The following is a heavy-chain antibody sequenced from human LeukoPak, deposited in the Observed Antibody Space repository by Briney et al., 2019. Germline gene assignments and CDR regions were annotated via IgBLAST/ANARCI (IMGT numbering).Heavy chain of an antibody. Sequence: SVKVSCKASGGTFSSYAISWVRQAPGQGLDWMGRIIPILGIANYAQKFQGKVTITADKSTSKAYMELSILRAEDTAVYYCARDYYDSSGYAYWGQGTLVTVSS. CDR1: GGTFSSYA. CDR2: IIPILGIA. D-gene: IGHD3-22*01. J-gene: IGHJ4*02. CDR3: ARDYYDSSGYAY. V-gene: IGHV1-69*04.